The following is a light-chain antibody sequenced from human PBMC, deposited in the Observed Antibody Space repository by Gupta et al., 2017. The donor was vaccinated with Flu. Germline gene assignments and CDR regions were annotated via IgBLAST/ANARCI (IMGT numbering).Light chain of an antibody. Sequence: QPVLPPPPSASSAPRQRPTIHCTGSSSNIRAGYDVHWYQQLPGTAPKLLIYGNSNRPSGVPDRFSGSKSGTSASLAITGLQAEDEADYYCQSYDSSLSGVVFGGGTKLTVL. V-gene: IGLV1-40*01. CDR1: SSNIRAGYD. CDR3: QSYDSSLSGVV. CDR2: GNS. J-gene: IGLJ2*01.